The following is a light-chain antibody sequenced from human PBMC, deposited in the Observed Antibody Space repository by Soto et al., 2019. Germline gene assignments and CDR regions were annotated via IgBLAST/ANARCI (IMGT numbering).Light chain of an antibody. V-gene: IGKV3-15*01. CDR3: QQYNNWPLT. J-gene: IGKJ4*01. Sequence: EIVMTQSPATLSVSPGERATLSCRASQSVSSNLAWYQQKPGQAPRLLIYGASTRAIGIPARFSGSGSGTEFTLTISILQSEDFAVYYCQQYNNWPLTFGGGTKVEIK. CDR2: GAS. CDR1: QSVSSN.